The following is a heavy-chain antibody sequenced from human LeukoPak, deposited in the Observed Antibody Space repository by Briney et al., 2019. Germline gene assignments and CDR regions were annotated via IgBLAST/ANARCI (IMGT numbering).Heavy chain of an antibody. D-gene: IGHD3-3*01. J-gene: IGHJ5*02. Sequence: PGGSLRLSCAASGFTFSSYAMSWVRQAPGKGLEWVSYINSRSTTIFYADSVKGRFTISRDNAKNSLYLQMNSLRDEDTAVYYCARDEGFWSGSNYYRNHWFDPWGQGTLVTVSS. CDR3: ARDEGFWSGSNYYRNHWFDP. CDR1: GFTFSSYA. CDR2: INSRSTTI. V-gene: IGHV3-48*02.